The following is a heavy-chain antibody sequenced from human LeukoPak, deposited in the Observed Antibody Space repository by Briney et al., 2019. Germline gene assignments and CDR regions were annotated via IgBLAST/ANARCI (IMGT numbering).Heavy chain of an antibody. V-gene: IGHV3-11*04. CDR3: ARDQAYSSSGQDY. Sequence: MPGGSLRLSCAASGFTFSDYYMSWIRQAPGKGLEWVSYISSSGSTIYYADSVKGRFTISRDNAKNSLYLQMNSLRAEDTAVYYCARDQAYSSSGQDYWGQGTLVTVSS. CDR1: GFTFSDYY. D-gene: IGHD6-13*01. CDR2: ISSSGSTI. J-gene: IGHJ4*02.